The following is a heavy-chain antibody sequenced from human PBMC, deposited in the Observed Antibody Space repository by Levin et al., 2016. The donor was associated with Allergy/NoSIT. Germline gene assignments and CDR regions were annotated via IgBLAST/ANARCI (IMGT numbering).Heavy chain of an antibody. V-gene: IGHV3-30*04. CDR1: GFTFSSYA. Sequence: GESLKISCAASGFTFSSYAMHWVRQAPGKGLEWVAVISYDGSNKYYADSVKGRFTISRDNSKNTLYLQMNSLRAEDTAVYYCARDQGFGELLEYYFDYWGQGTLVTVSS. CDR3: ARDQGFGELLEYYFDY. CDR2: ISYDGSNK. D-gene: IGHD3-10*01. J-gene: IGHJ4*02.